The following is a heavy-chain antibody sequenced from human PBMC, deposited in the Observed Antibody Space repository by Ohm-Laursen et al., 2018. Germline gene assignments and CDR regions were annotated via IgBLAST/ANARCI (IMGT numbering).Heavy chain of an antibody. J-gene: IGHJ2*01. CDR3: ATVVAGYVDL. CDR1: GYTLTELS. D-gene: IGHD2-15*01. V-gene: IGHV1-24*01. Sequence: VSSVKVSCKVSGYTLTELSMHWVRQAPGKGLEWMGGFDPEDGETIYAQKFQGRVTMTEDTSTDTAYMELSSLRSEDTAVYYCATVVAGYVDLWGRGTLVTVSS. CDR2: FDPEDGET.